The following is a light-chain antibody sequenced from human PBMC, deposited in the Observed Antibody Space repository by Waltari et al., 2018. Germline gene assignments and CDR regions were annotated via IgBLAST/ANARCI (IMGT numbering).Light chain of an antibody. J-gene: IGLJ3*02. CDR2: DVT. V-gene: IGLV2-14*03. CDR1: SSDIGSYNY. CDR3: SSFTSSSSWV. Sequence: QSALTQPASVSGSPGQSITISCTGTSSDIGSYNYVSWFQQRPGKAPKLMIYDVTKRPSGLSNRFSGSKSGNTASLTISGLQTEDEADYYCSSFTSSSSWVFGGGTRLTVL.